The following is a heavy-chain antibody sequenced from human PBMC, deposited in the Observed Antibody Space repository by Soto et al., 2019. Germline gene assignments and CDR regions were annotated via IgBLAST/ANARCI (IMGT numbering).Heavy chain of an antibody. Sequence: GESLKISCKGSGYNFGGNWIGWVRQMPGKGLEWMGIIYPGDSDTRYSPSFQGQVTISADKSINTAYLHWSSLKASDTAIYYCARPFGDTAMVIDYWGQGTQVTVSS. CDR1: GYNFGGNW. J-gene: IGHJ4*02. CDR3: ARPFGDTAMVIDY. D-gene: IGHD5-18*01. CDR2: IYPGDSDT. V-gene: IGHV5-51*01.